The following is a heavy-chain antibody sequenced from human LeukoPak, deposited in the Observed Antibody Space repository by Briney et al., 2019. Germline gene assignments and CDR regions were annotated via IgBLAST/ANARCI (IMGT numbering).Heavy chain of an antibody. CDR2: ISHDGSNK. D-gene: IGHD5-12*01. J-gene: IGHJ4*02. V-gene: IGHV3-30-3*01. CDR1: GFTFSSYA. CDR3: ARDQQGGGYVDGESFDY. Sequence: GGSLRLSCAASGFTFSSYAMHWVRQAPGKGLEWVAVISHDGSNKYYADSVKGRLTISRDNSKNTLYLQMNSLRAEDTAVYYCARDQQGGGYVDGESFDYWGQGTLVTVSS.